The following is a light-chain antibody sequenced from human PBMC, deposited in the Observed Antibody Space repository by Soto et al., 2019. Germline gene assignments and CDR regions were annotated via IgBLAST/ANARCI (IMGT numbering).Light chain of an antibody. CDR1: QSISSY. V-gene: IGKV1-39*01. Sequence: DIQMTQSPSSLSASVGDRVTITWRASQSISSYLNWYQQKPGKAPKLLIYAASSLQSGVPSRFSGSGSGTEFTLTISSLQPDDFATYECQHYNSYSEAVGQGTKVEIK. CDR3: QHYNSYSEA. J-gene: IGKJ1*01. CDR2: AAS.